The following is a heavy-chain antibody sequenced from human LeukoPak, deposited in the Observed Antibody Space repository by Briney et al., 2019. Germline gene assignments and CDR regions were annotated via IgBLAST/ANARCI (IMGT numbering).Heavy chain of an antibody. V-gene: IGHV3-21*01. Sequence: GGSLRLSCAASGFTFSSYGMNWVRQAPGKGLEWVSSISSTNNYIYYADSVKGRFTISRDNAKNSLYLQMNSLRAEDTAVYYCARDLGTYSYGFMDSWGQGTLVTVSS. CDR3: ARDLGTYSYGFMDS. D-gene: IGHD5-18*01. CDR2: ISSTNNYI. CDR1: GFTFSSYG. J-gene: IGHJ4*02.